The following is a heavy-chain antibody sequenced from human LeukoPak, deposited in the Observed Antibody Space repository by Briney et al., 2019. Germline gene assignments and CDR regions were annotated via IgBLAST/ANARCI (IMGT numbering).Heavy chain of an antibody. CDR2: INPNSGGI. Sequence: VASVKVSCKASGYTFTGYYMHWVREAPGQGLEWMGWINPNSGGINYAQEFQGRVTMTRDTSISTAYMELSRLRSDDTAVYYCARRKLQGGLDPWGQGTLVTVSS. V-gene: IGHV1-2*02. CDR3: ARRKLQGGLDP. J-gene: IGHJ5*02. D-gene: IGHD6-6*01. CDR1: GYTFTGYY.